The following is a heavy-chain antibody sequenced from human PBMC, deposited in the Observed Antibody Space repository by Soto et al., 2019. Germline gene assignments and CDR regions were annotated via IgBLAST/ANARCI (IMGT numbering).Heavy chain of an antibody. J-gene: IGHJ4*02. Sequence: SGPTLVNPTQTLTLTCTFSGFSLTTSGVAVGWIRQPPGKALEWLALIYWNDDKRYSPSLKSRLTITKDTSKNHVVLTMTNVDPVDTATYYCANTRYSTTSYYFAYWGQGTLVTVSS. CDR1: GFSLTTSGVA. D-gene: IGHD6-13*01. V-gene: IGHV2-5*01. CDR2: IYWNDDK. CDR3: ANTRYSTTSYYFAY.